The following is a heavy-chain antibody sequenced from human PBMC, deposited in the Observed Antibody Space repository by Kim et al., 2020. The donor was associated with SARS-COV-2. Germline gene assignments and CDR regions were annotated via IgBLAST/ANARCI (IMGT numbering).Heavy chain of an antibody. J-gene: IGHJ4*02. CDR3: ARASGYGSGGYYFDY. Sequence: PPLQGRVPISVDTSKNQFSLKLSSVTAADTAVYYCARASGYGSGGYYFDYWGQGTLVTVSS. D-gene: IGHD3-10*01. V-gene: IGHV4-39*07.